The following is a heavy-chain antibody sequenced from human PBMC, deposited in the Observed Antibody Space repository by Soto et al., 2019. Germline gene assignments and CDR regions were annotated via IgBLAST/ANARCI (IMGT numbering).Heavy chain of an antibody. CDR2: IYPGDSDT. J-gene: IGHJ4*01. CDR1: GYSFTSYW. V-gene: IGHV5-51*01. CDR3: ARRSGRGDYDIFTGAHVEY. D-gene: IGHD3-9*01. Sequence: GESLKISCKGSGYSFTSYWIGLLRQIPWKGLEWMGIIYPGDSDTRYSPSFQGQVTISADKSISTAYLQWSSLKASDTAMYYCARRSGRGDYDIFTGAHVEYSGQRTMVTVSS.